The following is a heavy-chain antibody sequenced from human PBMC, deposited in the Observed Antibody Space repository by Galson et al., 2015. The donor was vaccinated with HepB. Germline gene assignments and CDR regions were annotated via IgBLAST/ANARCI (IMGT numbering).Heavy chain of an antibody. Sequence: SLRLSCAASGFTFSSHSMNWVRQAPGKGLEWISYIDSSGSTISYPDSVKGRFTVSRDNAKNLLYLQMSSLRDEDTAVYYCARSKWIEAAECSHWGQGTLVTVSS. CDR1: GFTFSSHS. CDR3: ARSKWIEAAECSH. V-gene: IGHV3-48*02. CDR2: IDSSGSTI. D-gene: IGHD6-13*01. J-gene: IGHJ4*02.